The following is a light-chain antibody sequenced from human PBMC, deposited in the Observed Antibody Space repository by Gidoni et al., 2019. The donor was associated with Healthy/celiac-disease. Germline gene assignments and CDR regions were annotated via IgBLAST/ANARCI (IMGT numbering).Light chain of an antibody. CDR3: MQDLQTRT. Sequence: DIVMTQSPLSLPVTPGEPASIPCRSSQSLLHSNGYNYLDWYLQKPGQSPQPLIYLGSKRACGVPDRFSGSGAGTDFTLKISRVEAEDVGVYYCMQDLQTRTFGQGTKVEIK. J-gene: IGKJ1*01. CDR1: QSLLHSNGYNY. V-gene: IGKV2-28*01. CDR2: LGS.